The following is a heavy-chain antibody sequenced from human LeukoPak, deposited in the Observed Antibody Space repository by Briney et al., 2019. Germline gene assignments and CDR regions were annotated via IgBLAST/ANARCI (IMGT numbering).Heavy chain of an antibody. Sequence: GGSLRLSCAASGFTFSSYAMSWVRQAAGKGLEWVSAISGSAGSTYYADSVKDRFTISRDNSKNTLYLQMNSLRAEDTAVYYCAKDLSVVPAALFDPWGQGTLVTVSS. J-gene: IGHJ5*02. CDR1: GFTFSSYA. D-gene: IGHD2-2*01. V-gene: IGHV3-23*01. CDR2: ISGSAGST. CDR3: AKDLSVVPAALFDP.